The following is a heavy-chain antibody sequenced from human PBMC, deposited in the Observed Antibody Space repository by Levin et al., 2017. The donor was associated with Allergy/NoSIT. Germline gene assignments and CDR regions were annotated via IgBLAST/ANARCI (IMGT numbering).Heavy chain of an antibody. V-gene: IGHV4-30-4*08. D-gene: IGHD5-12*01. CDR1: GSFVSSDYF. J-gene: IGHJ2*01. Sequence: SCAVSGSFVSSDYFWTWVRQPPGKGLEWIGHIFSSGFTYYNPTLKSRITISLDTSQNQFSLQLTSVTAADTAVYFCARRRGYAGYDSSNWYFDFWGRGTLVTV. CDR3: ARRRGYAGYDSSNWYFDF. CDR2: IFSSGFT.